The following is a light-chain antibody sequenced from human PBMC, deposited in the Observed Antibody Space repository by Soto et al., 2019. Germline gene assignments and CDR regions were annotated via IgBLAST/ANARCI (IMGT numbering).Light chain of an antibody. CDR1: QDISND. J-gene: IGKJ3*01. Sequence: DIQMTQSPSSLSASVGDRVTITCRASQDISNDLAWYQQKPGKVPKLLIYAASTLQSGVPSRFSGSGSGSDLTLTICSLQPEDVATYYCQKYNSVVSAFGQGTKVDIK. CDR3: QKYNSVVSA. CDR2: AAS. V-gene: IGKV1-27*01.